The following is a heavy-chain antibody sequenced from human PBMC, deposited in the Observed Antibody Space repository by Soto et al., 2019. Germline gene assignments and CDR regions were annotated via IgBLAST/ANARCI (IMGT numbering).Heavy chain of an antibody. J-gene: IGHJ4*02. Sequence: SETLSLTCPVSGDYLNIYSLTWIRQPPGKGLEYIGSISDSGSTDYNPSLKSRVAMSIDTSKNQFSLKLNSVTAADTAVYYCAGWENYRLRFDFWGQGTLVTVSS. V-gene: IGHV4-59*01. D-gene: IGHD3-16*02. CDR1: GDYLNIYS. CDR3: AGWENYRLRFDF. CDR2: ISDSGST.